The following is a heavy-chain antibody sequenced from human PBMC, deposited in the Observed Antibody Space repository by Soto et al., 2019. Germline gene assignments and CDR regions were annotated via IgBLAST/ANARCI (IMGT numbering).Heavy chain of an antibody. CDR3: ARDNDYERRRVSCDN. CDR2: IYHSGST. V-gene: IGHV4-38-2*02. Sequence: ASNPLCLTFAVSGSSISSGYYCGWFRQPPGKGLEWIGSIYHSGSTYYNPSLKSRVTISVDTSKNQSSLKLRSVTAADTDVDYCARDNDYERRRVSCDNCGQGTMVT. J-gene: IGHJ3*02. D-gene: IGHD3-22*01. CDR1: GSSISSGYY.